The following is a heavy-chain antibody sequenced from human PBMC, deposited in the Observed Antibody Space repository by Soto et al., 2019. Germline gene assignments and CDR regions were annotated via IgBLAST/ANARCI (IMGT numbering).Heavy chain of an antibody. V-gene: IGHV1-69*12. J-gene: IGHJ5*02. CDR1: GGTFSSYA. CDR3: ASELATVVTAWFDP. D-gene: IGHD4-17*01. CDR2: IIPIFGTA. Sequence: QVQLVQSGAEVKKPGSSVKVSCKASGGTFSSYAISWVRQAPGQGLEWMGGIIPIFGTANYAQKFQGRVTITADESTTTAYIELSSLRSEDTAVYYCASELATVVTAWFDPWGQGTLVSVSS.